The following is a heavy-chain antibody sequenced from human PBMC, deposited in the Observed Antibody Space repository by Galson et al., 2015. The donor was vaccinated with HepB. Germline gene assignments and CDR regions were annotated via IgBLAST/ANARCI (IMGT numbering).Heavy chain of an antibody. CDR2: INAGNGNT. CDR3: ARGGVWWELLFDY. Sequence: SVKVSCKASGYTFTSYAMHWVRQAPGQRLEWMGWINAGNGNTKYSQKFQGRVTITRDTSASTAYMELSSLRSEDTAVYYCARGGVWWELLFDYWGQGTLVTVSS. J-gene: IGHJ4*02. V-gene: IGHV1-3*01. CDR1: GYTFTSYA. D-gene: IGHD1-26*01.